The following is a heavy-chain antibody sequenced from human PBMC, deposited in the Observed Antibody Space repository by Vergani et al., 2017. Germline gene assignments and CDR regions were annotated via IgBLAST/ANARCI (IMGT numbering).Heavy chain of an antibody. CDR3: ARGIRYCSGGSCYLTPLDY. CDR1: GGSISSGGYS. V-gene: IGHV4-30-2*02. J-gene: IGHJ4*02. CDR2: IYHSGST. D-gene: IGHD2-15*01. Sequence: QLQLQESGSGLVKPSQTLSLTCAVSGGSISSGGYSWSWIRQPPGKGLEWIGYIYHSGSTNYNPSLKSRVTISVDTSKNQFSLKLSSVTAADTAVYYCARGIRYCSGGSCYLTPLDYWGQGTLVTVSS.